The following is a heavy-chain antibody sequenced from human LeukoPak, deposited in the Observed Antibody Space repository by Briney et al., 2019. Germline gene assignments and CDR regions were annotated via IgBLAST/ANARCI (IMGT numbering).Heavy chain of an antibody. J-gene: IGHJ4*02. Sequence: ASVKVSCTASGYTFTSYAMHWVRQAPGQGLEWMGRINPNSGGTNYAQKFQGRVTMTRDTSISTAYMELSRLRSDDTAVYYCARVRFDDYVWGARGADYWGQGTLVTVSS. V-gene: IGHV1-2*06. D-gene: IGHD3-16*01. CDR1: GYTFTSYA. CDR3: ARVRFDDYVWGARGADY. CDR2: INPNSGGT.